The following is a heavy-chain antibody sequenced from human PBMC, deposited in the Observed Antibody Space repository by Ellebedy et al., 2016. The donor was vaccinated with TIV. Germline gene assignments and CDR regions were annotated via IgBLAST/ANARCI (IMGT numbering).Heavy chain of an antibody. V-gene: IGHV3-30-3*01. CDR3: ASRPIRYFDS. CDR1: GFTFSSYA. CDR2: ISYDGSNK. Sequence: GGSLRLXCAASGFTFSSYAMHWVRQAPGKGLEWVAVISYDGSNKYYADSVKGRFTISRDNSKNTLYLQMNSLRAEDTAVYYCASRPIRYFDSWGQGTLVTVSS. J-gene: IGHJ4*02. D-gene: IGHD3-3*01.